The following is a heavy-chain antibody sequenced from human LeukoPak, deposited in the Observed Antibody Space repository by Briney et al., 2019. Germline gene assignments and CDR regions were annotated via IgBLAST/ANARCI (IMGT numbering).Heavy chain of an antibody. V-gene: IGHV3-23*01. D-gene: IGHD1-14*01. CDR3: AKGPRVFTISNAFDI. CDR1: GFTFSSYA. CDR2: ISGSGGST. Sequence: PGGSLRLSCAASGFTFSSYAMSWVRRAPGKGLEWVSAISGSGGSTYYADSVKGRFTISRDNSKNTLYLQMNSLRAEDTAVYYCAKGPRVFTISNAFDIWGQGTLVTVSS. J-gene: IGHJ3*02.